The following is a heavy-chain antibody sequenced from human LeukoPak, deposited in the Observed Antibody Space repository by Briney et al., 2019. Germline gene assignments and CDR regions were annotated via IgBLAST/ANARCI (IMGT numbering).Heavy chain of an antibody. CDR3: ARQYQIGAGVAFDI. V-gene: IGHV1-18*01. Sequence: GASVKVSCKASGYTFTSYDINWVRQATGQGLEWMGWISAYNGNTNYAQKLQGRVTMTTDTSTSTAYMELRSLRSDDTAVYYCARQYQIGAGVAFDIWGQGTMVTVSS. CDR1: GYTFTSYD. CDR2: ISAYNGNT. D-gene: IGHD2-2*01. J-gene: IGHJ3*02.